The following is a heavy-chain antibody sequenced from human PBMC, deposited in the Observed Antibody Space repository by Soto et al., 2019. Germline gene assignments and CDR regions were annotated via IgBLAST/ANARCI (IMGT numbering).Heavy chain of an antibody. CDR1: GISLRDYW. J-gene: IGHJ5*01. CDR3: TTVFDF. CDR2: IDGEGSGT. Sequence: EVQLVESGGALAQPGGSLRLSCAVSGISLRDYWFHLVRQVPGKGLVWVSRIDGEGSGTSYADSVRGRFTISRDDAKNTVYLQLNSLRAEDTAVYYCTTVFDFWGQGTQVTVSS. V-gene: IGHV3-74*01.